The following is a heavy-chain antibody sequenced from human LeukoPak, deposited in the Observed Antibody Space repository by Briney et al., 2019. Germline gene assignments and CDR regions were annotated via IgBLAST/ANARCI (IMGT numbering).Heavy chain of an antibody. CDR1: GFISNTYD. CDR2: IWYDGSDK. Sequence: GGSLRLSCAASGFISNTYDMHWVRQAPGKGLEWVAVIWYDGSDKYYAHSVKGRFTISRDNSKNTLYLQMNSLRVEDTAVYYCARVGLIEAAGTPDYWGQGTLVTVSS. V-gene: IGHV3-33*01. D-gene: IGHD6-13*01. J-gene: IGHJ4*02. CDR3: ARVGLIEAAGTPDY.